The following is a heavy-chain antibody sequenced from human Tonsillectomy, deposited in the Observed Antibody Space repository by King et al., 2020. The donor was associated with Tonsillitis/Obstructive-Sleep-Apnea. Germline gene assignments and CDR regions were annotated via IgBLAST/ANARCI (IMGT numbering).Heavy chain of an antibody. Sequence: QLVQSVAEVKKPGASVKVSCKTSGYTFTSYDINWVRQATGQGLEWMGWMNPNSGNTGYAQKFQGRVTMTRNTTISTAYMELSSLRSEDTAVYYCARGGMTTVVTPNGMDVWGQGTTVTVSS. CDR2: MNPNSGNT. J-gene: IGHJ6*02. CDR3: ARGGMTTVVTPNGMDV. V-gene: IGHV1-8*01. D-gene: IGHD4-23*01. CDR1: GYTFTSYD.